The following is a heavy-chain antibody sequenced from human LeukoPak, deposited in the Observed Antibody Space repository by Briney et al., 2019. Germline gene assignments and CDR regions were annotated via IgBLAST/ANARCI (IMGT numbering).Heavy chain of an antibody. J-gene: IGHJ4*02. CDR1: GFIFSTYW. D-gene: IGHD3-3*01. Sequence: PGGSLRLSCEASGFIFSTYWMSWVRQAPGKGLEWVANIKQDGSEKYYADSVKGRFTISRDNAKNSLYLQMNSLRAEDTALYYCAKGVYDFWSGYYGSVDYWGQGTLVTVSS. V-gene: IGHV3-7*03. CDR3: AKGVYDFWSGYYGSVDY. CDR2: IKQDGSEK.